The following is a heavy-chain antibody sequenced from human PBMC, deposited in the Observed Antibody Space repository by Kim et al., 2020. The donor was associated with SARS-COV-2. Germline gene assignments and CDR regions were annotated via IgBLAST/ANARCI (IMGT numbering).Heavy chain of an antibody. CDR1: GGSISSGGYY. J-gene: IGHJ3*02. V-gene: IGHV4-31*03. CDR3: ARNLSCGGDCYFPASFEI. CDR2: IYYSGST. Sequence: SETLSLTCTVSGGSISSGGYYWSWIRQHPGKGLEWIGYIYYSGSTYDNPSLKSRVIISVDTAKNQFSLQLSSVTAADTAVYYCARNLSCGGDCYFPASFEIWGPGTMCSVSS. D-gene: IGHD2-21*02.